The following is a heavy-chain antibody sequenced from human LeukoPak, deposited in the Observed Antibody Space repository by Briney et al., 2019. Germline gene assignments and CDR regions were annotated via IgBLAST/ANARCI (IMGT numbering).Heavy chain of an antibody. D-gene: IGHD3-10*01. CDR1: GGSISSSSYY. J-gene: IGHJ5*02. CDR2: IHSSGST. V-gene: IGHV4-39*01. CDR3: ARHVGFITMVRGVINNNWFDP. Sequence: SETLSLTCNVSGGSISSSSYYWGWIRQPPGKGLEWIGSIHSSGSTYYNLSLKSRVTISVDTSKNHFSLKLSSVTAADTAVYYCARHVGFITMVRGVINNNWFDPWGQGTLVTVSS.